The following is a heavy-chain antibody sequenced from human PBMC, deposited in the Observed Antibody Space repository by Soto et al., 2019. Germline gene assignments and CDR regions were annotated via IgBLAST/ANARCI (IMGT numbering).Heavy chain of an antibody. CDR2: ISGSGGST. CDR3: AKDHTYYDFWSGYFDY. D-gene: IGHD3-3*01. Sequence: EVQLLESGGGLVQPGGSLRLSCAASGFTFSSYAMSWVRQAPGKGLEWVSAISGSGGSTYYADSVKGRFTISRDNSKNTLYLQMNSLRAEDTAVYYCAKDHTYYDFWSGYFDYWGQGTLVTVSS. V-gene: IGHV3-23*01. CDR1: GFTFSSYA. J-gene: IGHJ4*02.